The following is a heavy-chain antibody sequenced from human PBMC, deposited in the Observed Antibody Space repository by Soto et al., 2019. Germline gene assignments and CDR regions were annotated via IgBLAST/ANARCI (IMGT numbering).Heavy chain of an antibody. CDR1: GFMFSDST. CDR2: ITNKATSYAT. V-gene: IGHV3-73*01. J-gene: IGHJ4*02. Sequence: EVQLVESGGGLVQPGGSLKLSCAASGFMFSDSTMHWVRQASGRGLEWVGRITNKATSYATSYAESVKGRFTISRDDSKNTAYLQMNSLKTEDTAVYWCFRYTADYWGQGTLVTVSS. CDR3: FRYTADY. D-gene: IGHD5-18*01.